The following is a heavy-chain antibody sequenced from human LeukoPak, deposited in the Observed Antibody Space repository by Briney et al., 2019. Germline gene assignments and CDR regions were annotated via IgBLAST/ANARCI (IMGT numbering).Heavy chain of an antibody. CDR3: ARVPPPNSSGYYYVAGGAFNI. D-gene: IGHD3-22*01. J-gene: IGHJ3*02. Sequence: PGGSLRLSCAASGFTFSSYWMSWVRQAPGKGLECVSYISNSGSTIYYADSVKGRFTISRDNAEKSLYLQMNSLRAEDTAVYYCARVPPPNSSGYYYVAGGAFNIWGQGTMVTVSS. CDR1: GFTFSSYW. CDR2: ISNSGSTI. V-gene: IGHV3-48*04.